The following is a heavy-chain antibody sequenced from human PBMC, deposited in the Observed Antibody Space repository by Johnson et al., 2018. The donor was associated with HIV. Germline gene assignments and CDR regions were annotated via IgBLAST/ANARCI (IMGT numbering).Heavy chain of an antibody. Sequence: QVQLVESGGGVVQPGGSLRLSCAASGFTFSSYGMAWVRQAPGKGLEWVAVISFAGMKKHYADSVRGRFTISRDNSKNTLYLQMNSLRAEDTAVYYCAKDGAKYYYDSSGYRDAFDIWGQGTMVTVSS. D-gene: IGHD3-22*01. V-gene: IGHV3-30*02. J-gene: IGHJ3*02. CDR3: AKDGAKYYYDSSGYRDAFDI. CDR1: GFTFSSYG. CDR2: ISFAGMKK.